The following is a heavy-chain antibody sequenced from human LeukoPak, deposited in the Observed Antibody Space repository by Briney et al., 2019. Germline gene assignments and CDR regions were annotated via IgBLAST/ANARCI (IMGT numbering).Heavy chain of an antibody. Sequence: GGSLRLSCAASGFTFSSYGMHWVRQAPGKGLEWVAVIWYDGSNKYYADSVKGRFTISRDNSKNTLYLQMNSLRAEDTAVYYCAGEMGDSSGYYNAVTRFFYYYGMDVWGQGTTVTVSS. CDR3: AGEMGDSSGYYNAVTRFFYYYGMDV. D-gene: IGHD3-22*01. V-gene: IGHV3-33*01. CDR1: GFTFSSYG. J-gene: IGHJ6*02. CDR2: IWYDGSNK.